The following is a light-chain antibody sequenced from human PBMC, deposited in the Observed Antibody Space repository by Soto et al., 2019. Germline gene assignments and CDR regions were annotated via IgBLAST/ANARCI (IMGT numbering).Light chain of an antibody. CDR1: QSISNNY. Sequence: EIVLTQSPGTLSLSPGERATLSCRTSQSISNNYLAWYQQKPGQAPRLLIHDASSRATGVTDRFGGSGSGTDFTLTISRLEPEDFAVYFCQQYGGSPWTFGQGTKVEIK. CDR3: QQYGGSPWT. CDR2: DAS. J-gene: IGKJ1*01. V-gene: IGKV3-20*01.